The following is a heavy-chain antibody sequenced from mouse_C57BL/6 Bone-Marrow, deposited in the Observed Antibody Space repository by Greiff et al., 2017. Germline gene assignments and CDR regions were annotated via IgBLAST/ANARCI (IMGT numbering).Heavy chain of an antibody. J-gene: IGHJ3*01. CDR3: ARDANDYPFAY. CDR2: SRNKANDYTT. V-gene: IGHV7-1*01. CDR1: GFTFSDFY. D-gene: IGHD2-4*01. Sequence: EVQGVESGGGLVQSGRSLRLSCATSGFTFSDFYMEWVRQAPGKGLEWIAASRNKANDYTTEYSASVKGRFIVSRDTSQSILYLQMNALRAEDTAIYYCARDANDYPFAYWGQGTLVTVSA.